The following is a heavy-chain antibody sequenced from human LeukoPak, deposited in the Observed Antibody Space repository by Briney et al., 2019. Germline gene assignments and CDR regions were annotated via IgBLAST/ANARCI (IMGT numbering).Heavy chain of an antibody. CDR2: IRYDGSNK. D-gene: IGHD2-15*01. CDR3: AKGVVGAPDVIPFDY. Sequence: GGSLRLSCAASGFTFSSYGMHWVRQAPGKGLEWVAFIRYDGSNKYYADSVKGRFTISRDNSKNTLYLQMNSLRAEDTAVYYCAKGVVGAPDVIPFDYWGQGTLVTVSS. J-gene: IGHJ4*02. V-gene: IGHV3-30*02. CDR1: GFTFSSYG.